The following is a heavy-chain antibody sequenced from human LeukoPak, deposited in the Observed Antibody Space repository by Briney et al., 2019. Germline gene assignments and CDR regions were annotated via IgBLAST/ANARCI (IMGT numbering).Heavy chain of an antibody. Sequence: GGSLRLSCAASGFSVGDNYMNWVRQAPGKGLEWVSVIFSTGSTYYADSVKGRFTISRDNSMNTLYLQMNSLRAEDTALYYCAKEMAAAGIPYFDYWGQGTLVTVSS. CDR2: IFSTGST. CDR1: GFSVGDNY. CDR3: AKEMAAAGIPYFDY. D-gene: IGHD6-13*01. J-gene: IGHJ4*02. V-gene: IGHV3-53*01.